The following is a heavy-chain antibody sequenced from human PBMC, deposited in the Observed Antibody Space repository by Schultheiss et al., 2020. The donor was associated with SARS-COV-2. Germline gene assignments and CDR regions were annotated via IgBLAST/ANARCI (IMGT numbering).Heavy chain of an antibody. Sequence: SETLSLTCTVSGGSISSSSYYWSWIRQPPGKGLEWIGYIYYSGSTNYNPSLKSRVTISVDTSKNQFSLKLSSVTAADTAVYYCARGQPYYYYYMDVWGKGTTVTVSS. CDR1: GGSISSSSYY. J-gene: IGHJ6*03. D-gene: IGHD1-1*01. V-gene: IGHV4-61*05. CDR2: IYYSGST. CDR3: ARGQPYYYYYMDV.